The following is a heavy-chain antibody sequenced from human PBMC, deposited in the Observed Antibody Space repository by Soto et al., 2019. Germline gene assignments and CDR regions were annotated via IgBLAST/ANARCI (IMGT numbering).Heavy chain of an antibody. CDR1: GYTFTSYD. CDR3: ARLFYDYIWGSYPPHYYYMDV. D-gene: IGHD3-16*02. V-gene: IGHV1-8*01. J-gene: IGHJ6*03. CDR2: MNPNSGNT. Sequence: QVQLVQSGAEVKKPGASVKVSCKASGYTFTSYDINWVRQATGQGLEWMGWMNPNSGNTGYAQKFQGRVTMTRNTSISTAYMELSSLRSEDTAVYYCARLFYDYIWGSYPPHYYYMDVWGKGTMVTVSS.